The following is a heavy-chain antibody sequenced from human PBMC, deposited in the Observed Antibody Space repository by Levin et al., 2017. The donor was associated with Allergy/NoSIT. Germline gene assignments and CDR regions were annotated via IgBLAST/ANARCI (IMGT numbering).Heavy chain of an antibody. V-gene: IGHV2-5*02. CDR2: IYWDEDK. D-gene: IGHD4-17*01. J-gene: IGHJ4*02. Sequence: SGPTLVKPTQTLTLTCSYSGFSLSSPGVGVGWVRQSPGKALEWLALIYWDEDKRYSPSLRSRLTITMDTSKNQVFLRMTNMAPADTATYYCTHSRPPLRTRHFDYWGQGALVNVSS. CDR1: GFSLSSPGVG. CDR3: THSRPPLRTRHFDY.